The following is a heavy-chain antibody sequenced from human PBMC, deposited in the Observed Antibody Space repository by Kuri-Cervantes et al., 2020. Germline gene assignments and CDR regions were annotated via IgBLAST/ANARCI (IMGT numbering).Heavy chain of an antibody. D-gene: IGHD3-10*01. CDR3: ARTMYYYGSGSYVFDI. J-gene: IGHJ3*02. Sequence: SGPTLVKPTQTLTLTCTFSGFSLSTSGVGVGWIRQPPGKALECLARIDWDDDKFYSTSLKTRLTISKDTSKNQVVLTMTNMDPVDTATYYCARTMYYYGSGSYVFDIWGQGTMVTVSS. CDR1: GFSLSTSGVG. CDR2: IDWDDDK. V-gene: IGHV2-70D*14.